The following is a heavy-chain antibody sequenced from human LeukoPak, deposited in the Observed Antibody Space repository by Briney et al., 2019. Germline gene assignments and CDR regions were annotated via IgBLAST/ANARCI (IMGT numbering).Heavy chain of an antibody. CDR3: ARDAPHIAAASYFDY. D-gene: IGHD6-13*01. Sequence: PGGSLRLSCAASGFTFSGYSMNWVRQAPGKGLEWVSSISSSSSYIYYADSVKGRFTISRDNAKNSLYLQMNSLRAEDTAVYYCARDAPHIAAASYFDYWGQGTLVTVSS. CDR2: ISSSSSYI. V-gene: IGHV3-21*01. J-gene: IGHJ4*02. CDR1: GFTFSGYS.